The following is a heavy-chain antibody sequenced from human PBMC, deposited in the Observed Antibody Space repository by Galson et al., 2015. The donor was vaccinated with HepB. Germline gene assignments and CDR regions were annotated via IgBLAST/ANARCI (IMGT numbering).Heavy chain of an antibody. V-gene: IGHV4-30-2*01. Sequence: TLSLTCTVSGVSVSSGGYSWSWIRQPPGKGLEWIGYIYFGGKTFYNPSLKSRVSMSIDRSKNHFSLNLTSVTAADTAVYYCVRGHDYFGSGRHNWFDPWGQGALVTVSS. CDR2: IYFGGKT. J-gene: IGHJ5*02. CDR1: GVSVSSGGYS. D-gene: IGHD3-10*01. CDR3: VRGHDYFGSGRHNWFDP.